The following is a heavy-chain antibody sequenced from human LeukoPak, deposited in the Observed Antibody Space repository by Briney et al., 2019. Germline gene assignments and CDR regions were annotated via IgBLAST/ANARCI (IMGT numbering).Heavy chain of an antibody. D-gene: IGHD2-15*01. CDR2: ISGSGGST. V-gene: IGHV3-23*01. Sequence: GGSLRLSCAASGFTFSSYAMSWVRQAPGKGLEWVSAISGSGGSTYYADSVKGRFTISRDNPKNTLYLQMNSLRAEDTAVYYCAKTDCSGGSCYSFDYWGQGTLVTVSS. CDR1: GFTFSSYA. CDR3: AKTDCSGGSCYSFDY. J-gene: IGHJ4*02.